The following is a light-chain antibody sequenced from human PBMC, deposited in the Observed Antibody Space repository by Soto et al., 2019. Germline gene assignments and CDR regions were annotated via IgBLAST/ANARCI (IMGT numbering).Light chain of an antibody. Sequence: EVVSTQSPATLSLSPGERATLSCRASENVRTFVDWYQQKPGQAPRLLIYGASNRATGIPARFSGSGSGTDFTLTISDLEPEDFAVYYCQQHSHWPPWTFGQGTRVEIQ. V-gene: IGKV3-11*01. CDR3: QQHSHWPPWT. J-gene: IGKJ1*01. CDR1: ENVRTF. CDR2: GAS.